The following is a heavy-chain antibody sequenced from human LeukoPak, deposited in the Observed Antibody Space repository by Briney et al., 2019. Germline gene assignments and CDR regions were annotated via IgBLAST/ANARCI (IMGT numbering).Heavy chain of an antibody. J-gene: IGHJ4*02. CDR2: ISGDSRYI. Sequence: ISGDSRYIYYADSLKGRSTISRDNAQNSLYLHMNNLRAEDTAVYYCARGPFSSSWSEFDYWGQGTLVTVSS. V-gene: IGHV3-21*06. CDR3: ARGPFSSSWSEFDY. D-gene: IGHD6-13*01.